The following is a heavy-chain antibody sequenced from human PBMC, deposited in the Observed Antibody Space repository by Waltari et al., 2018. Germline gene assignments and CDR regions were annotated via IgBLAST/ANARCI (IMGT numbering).Heavy chain of an antibody. CDR2: IIPIIGKA. J-gene: IGHJ4*02. CDR3: ASTYYDSSGYPRYFDY. Sequence: QVQLVQSGAEVKKPGSSVKVSCKASGGTFSSYAISWVRQAPGQGLEWMGGIIPIIGKANYAQRFQGRVTITTDESTSTAYMELSSLRSEDTAVYYCASTYYDSSGYPRYFDYWGQGTLVIVSS. CDR1: GGTFSSYA. V-gene: IGHV1-69*05. D-gene: IGHD3-22*01.